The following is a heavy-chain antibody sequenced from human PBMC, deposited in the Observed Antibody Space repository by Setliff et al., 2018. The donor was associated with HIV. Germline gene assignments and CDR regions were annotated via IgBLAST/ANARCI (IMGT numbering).Heavy chain of an antibody. D-gene: IGHD3-16*01. CDR2: IIPILDTT. J-gene: IGHJ5*02. CDR1: GGTFNNYV. CDR3: ARDLDEAVKDADNYVPLDL. Sequence: SVKVSCKAAGGTFNNYVFSWVRKAPGRGLEWIGTIIPILDTTNYAQKFQDRVTITTDESTSTAYMELSSLTSEDTAVYYCARDLDEAVKDADNYVPLDLWGQGTLVTVSS. V-gene: IGHV1-69*11.